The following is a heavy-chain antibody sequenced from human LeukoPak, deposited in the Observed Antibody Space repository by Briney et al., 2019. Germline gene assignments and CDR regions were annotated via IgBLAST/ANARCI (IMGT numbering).Heavy chain of an antibody. CDR2: IWYGGSNK. CDR1: GFTFSSYG. Sequence: GGSLRLSCAASGFTFSSYGMHWVCQAPGKGLEWVVVIWYGGSNKYYADSVRGRFTISRDNSKNTLYLQMNSLRAEDTAVYYCARHSGSQGDLDYWGQGTLVTVSS. J-gene: IGHJ4*02. CDR3: ARHSGSQGDLDY. D-gene: IGHD1-26*01. V-gene: IGHV3-33*01.